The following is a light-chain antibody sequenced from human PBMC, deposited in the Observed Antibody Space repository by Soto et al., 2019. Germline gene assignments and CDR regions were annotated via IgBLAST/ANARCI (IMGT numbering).Light chain of an antibody. V-gene: IGLV1-44*01. CDR2: SNN. Sequence: QSVLTQPPSASGTPGQRVTISCSGSSSNIGSNTVNWYQQLPGTAPKLLIYSNNQRPSGVPDRFSGSKSGTSASLAISGLQFGVGFNYYWAAGEDSLYGYVCGTGTRVPV. CDR1: SSNIGSNT. CDR3: AAGEDSLYGYV. J-gene: IGLJ1*01.